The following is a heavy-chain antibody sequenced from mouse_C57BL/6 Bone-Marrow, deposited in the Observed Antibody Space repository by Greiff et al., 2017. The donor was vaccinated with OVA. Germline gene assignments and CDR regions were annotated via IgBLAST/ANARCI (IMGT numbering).Heavy chain of an antibody. D-gene: IGHD1-1*01. J-gene: IGHJ3*01. Sequence: QVQLKQSGPELVKPGASVKISCKASGYAFSSSWMNWVKQRPGKGLEWIGRIYPGDGDTNYNGKFKGKATLTADKSSSTAYMQLSSLTSEDSAVYFCAKVPWYYGSSYGFAYWGQGTLVTVSA. CDR1: GYAFSSSW. CDR2: IYPGDGDT. CDR3: AKVPWYYGSSYGFAY. V-gene: IGHV1-82*01.